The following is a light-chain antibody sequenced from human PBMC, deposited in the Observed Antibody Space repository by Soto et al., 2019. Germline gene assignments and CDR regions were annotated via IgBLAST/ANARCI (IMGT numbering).Light chain of an antibody. CDR1: SSDIGGYSD. V-gene: IGLV2-14*01. J-gene: IGLJ3*02. CDR2: EVT. Sequence: QSALTQPASVSGSPGQSITISCTGTSSDIGGYSDVSWYQQHPGKAPKLMIYEVTNRPSGVSNRFSGSKSGNTASLTISGLQAEDEADYYCSSYTTSALWVFGGGTKLTVL. CDR3: SSYTTSALWV.